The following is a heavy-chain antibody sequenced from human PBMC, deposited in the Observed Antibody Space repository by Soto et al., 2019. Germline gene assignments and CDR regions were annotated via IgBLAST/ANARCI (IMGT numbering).Heavy chain of an antibody. V-gene: IGHV4-4*07. CDR3: VRDGTKTLRDWFDP. J-gene: IGHJ5*02. CDR1: GASISVFY. CDR2: IYATGTT. Sequence: SETLSLTCTVSGASISVFYWSWIRNSAGKGLEWIGRIYATGTTDYNPSLKSRVMMSVDTSKKQFSLKLRSVTAADTAVYYCVRDGTKTLRDWFDPWGRGISVTVSS. D-gene: IGHD1-1*01.